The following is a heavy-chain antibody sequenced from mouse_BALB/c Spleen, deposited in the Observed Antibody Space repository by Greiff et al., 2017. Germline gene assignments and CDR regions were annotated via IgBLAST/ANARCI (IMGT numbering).Heavy chain of an antibody. J-gene: IGHJ1*01. Sequence: VQLQQSGPGLVAPSQSLSITCTVSGFSLTSYGVHWVRQPPGKGLEWLGVIWAGGSTNYNSALMSRLSISKDNSKSQVFLKMNSLQTDDTAMYYCARVVITTRGYWYFDVWGAGTTVTVSS. V-gene: IGHV2-9*02. CDR3: ARVVITTRGYWYFDV. D-gene: IGHD2-4*01. CDR1: GFSLTSYG. CDR2: IWAGGST.